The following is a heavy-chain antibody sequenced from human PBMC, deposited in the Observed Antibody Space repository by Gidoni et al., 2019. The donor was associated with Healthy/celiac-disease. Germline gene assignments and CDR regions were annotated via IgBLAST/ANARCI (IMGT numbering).Heavy chain of an antibody. CDR1: GFTFSSYE. CDR2: ISSSGSTI. J-gene: IGHJ4*02. V-gene: IGHV3-48*03. CDR3: AVTFLEEWLRFGGVFDY. Sequence: EVQLVESGGGLVQPGGSLRLSCAASGFTFSSYEMNWVRQAPGKGLEWVSYISSSGSTIYYEDSVKGRFTISRDNAKNSLYLQMNSLRAEDTAVYYCAVTFLEEWLRFGGVFDYWGQGTLVTVSS. D-gene: IGHD5-12*01.